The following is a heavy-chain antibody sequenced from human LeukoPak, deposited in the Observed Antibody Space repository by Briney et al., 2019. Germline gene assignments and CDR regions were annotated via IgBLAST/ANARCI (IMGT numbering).Heavy chain of an antibody. V-gene: IGHV3-23*01. CDR2: ISGSGDNT. CDR1: GFTFSSYA. CDR3: AREPLRIAARPVWFDP. J-gene: IGHJ5*02. D-gene: IGHD6-6*01. Sequence: GGSLRLSCAASGFTFSSYAMSWVRQAPGKGLEWVSAISGSGDNTYYADSVKGRFTISRDNSKNTLYLQMNSLRADDTAVYYCAREPLRIAARPVWFDPWGQGTLVTVPS.